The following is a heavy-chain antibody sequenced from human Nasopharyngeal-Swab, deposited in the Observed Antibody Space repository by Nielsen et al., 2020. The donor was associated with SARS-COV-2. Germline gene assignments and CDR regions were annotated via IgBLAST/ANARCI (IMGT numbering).Heavy chain of an antibody. CDR2: IYSGGNT. V-gene: IGHV3-53*01. J-gene: IGHJ3*01. D-gene: IGHD2-8*01. CDR3: AKGDTNGANDAFDL. Sequence: GESLKISCATPGFSVSSNYMSWVRQAPGKGLEWVSVIYSGGNTYYADSVKGRFTISRDSSKNTLYLQMNSLRAEDTALYYCAKGDTNGANDAFDLWGQGTMVTVSS. CDR1: GFSVSSNY.